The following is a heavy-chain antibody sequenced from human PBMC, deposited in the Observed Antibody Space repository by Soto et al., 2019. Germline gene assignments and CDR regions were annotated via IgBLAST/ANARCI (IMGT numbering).Heavy chain of an antibody. Sequence: PGGSLRLSCAASGFTFSSYSMNWVRQAPGKGLEWVSSISSSSSYIYYADSVKGRFTISRDNAKNSLYLQMNSLRAEDTAVYYCASLLLPQLAGGVLYYYGMDVWGQGTTVTVSS. V-gene: IGHV3-21*01. D-gene: IGHD6-13*01. CDR2: ISSSSSYI. CDR3: ASLLLPQLAGGVLYYYGMDV. J-gene: IGHJ6*02. CDR1: GFTFSSYS.